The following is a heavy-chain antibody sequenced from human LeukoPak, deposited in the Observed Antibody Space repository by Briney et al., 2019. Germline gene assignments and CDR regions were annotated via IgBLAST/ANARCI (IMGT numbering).Heavy chain of an antibody. CDR2: IYHSGST. J-gene: IGHJ3*02. D-gene: IGHD6-6*01. Sequence: SETLSLTCAVSGGSISSSNWWSWVRQPPGKGLEWIGEIYHSGSTNYNPSLKSRVIISVDKSKNQFSLKLSSVTAADTAVYYCARDWTSSSSLFDDAFDIWGQGTMVTVSS. V-gene: IGHV4-4*02. CDR1: GGSISSSNW. CDR3: ARDWTSSSSLFDDAFDI.